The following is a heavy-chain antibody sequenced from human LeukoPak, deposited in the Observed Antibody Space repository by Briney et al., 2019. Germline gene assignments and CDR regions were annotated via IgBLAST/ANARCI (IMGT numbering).Heavy chain of an antibody. J-gene: IGHJ4*02. Sequence: ASVKVSCKASGYTFTGYYIHWVRQAPGQGLEWMGWINPNSGGTNYAQKFQGRVTMTRDTSISTAYMELSRLRSDDTAVYYCARGDYDILTGYYPFDYWGQGTLVTVSS. D-gene: IGHD3-9*01. V-gene: IGHV1-2*02. CDR3: ARGDYDILTGYYPFDY. CDR2: INPNSGGT. CDR1: GYTFTGYY.